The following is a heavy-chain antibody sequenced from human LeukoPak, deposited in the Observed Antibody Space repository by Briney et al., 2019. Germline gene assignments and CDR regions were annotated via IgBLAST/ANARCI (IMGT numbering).Heavy chain of an antibody. Sequence: GGSLRLSCAASGFTVSSNYMSWVRQAPGKGLEWVSVIYSGGSTYYADSVKGRFTISRDNSKNTLYLQMNSLRGEDTAVYYCAAYISGSYLVDYWGQGTLVTVSS. D-gene: IGHD1-26*01. J-gene: IGHJ4*02. CDR2: IYSGGST. V-gene: IGHV3-66*01. CDR3: AAYISGSYLVDY. CDR1: GFTVSSNY.